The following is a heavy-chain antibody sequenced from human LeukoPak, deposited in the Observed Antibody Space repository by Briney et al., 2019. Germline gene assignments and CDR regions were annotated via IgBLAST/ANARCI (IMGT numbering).Heavy chain of an antibody. V-gene: IGHV3-30*03. J-gene: IGHJ4*02. CDR3: ARGGHDGTYYLSY. CDR2: ISYDGSNK. CDR1: GFTFSSYG. D-gene: IGHD1-26*01. Sequence: GGSLRLSCTASGFTFSSYGMHWVRQAPGKGLERVAVISYDGSNKYYGDSVKGRFTISRDNSKNTLYLQMNSLRAEDTAVYYCARGGHDGTYYLSYWGQGTLVTVSS.